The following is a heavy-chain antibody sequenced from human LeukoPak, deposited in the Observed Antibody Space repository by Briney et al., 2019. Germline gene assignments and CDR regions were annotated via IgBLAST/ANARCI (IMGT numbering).Heavy chain of an antibody. V-gene: IGHV3-23*01. CDR3: AKSRITMIVVVQKQGGAFDY. J-gene: IGHJ4*02. CDR1: GFTFSSYA. D-gene: IGHD3-22*01. CDR2: ISGSGGST. Sequence: PGGSLRLSCAASGFTFSSYAMRWVRQAPGKGLEWVSAISGSGGSTYYADSVEGRFTISRDNSKNTLYLQMNSLRAEDTAVYYCAKSRITMIVVVQKQGGAFDYWGQGTLVTVSS.